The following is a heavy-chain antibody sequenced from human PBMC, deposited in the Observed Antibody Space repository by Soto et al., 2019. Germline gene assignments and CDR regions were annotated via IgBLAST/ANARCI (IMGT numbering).Heavy chain of an antibody. V-gene: IGHV3-23*01. J-gene: IGHJ4*02. CDR2: ISGTGGSA. Sequence: PGGSLRLSCAASGFSFRNYPMSWVRQAPGKGLEWVSAISGTGGSAYYADSVKGRFTISRDNSKNTLYLQMNSLRADDTAVYYCARVYYDILTGYYAVGYYFDYWGQGTPVTVSS. CDR1: GFSFRNYP. D-gene: IGHD3-9*01. CDR3: ARVYYDILTGYYAVGYYFDY.